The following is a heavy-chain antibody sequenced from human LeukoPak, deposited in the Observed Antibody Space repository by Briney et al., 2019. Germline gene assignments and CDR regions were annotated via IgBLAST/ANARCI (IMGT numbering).Heavy chain of an antibody. D-gene: IGHD6-19*01. Sequence: GGSLRLSCAASGFTFSSYWMHWVRQAPGKGMEWVSRINSDGSSTSYADSVKGRFTISRDNAKNTLYLQMNSLRAEDTAVYYCAREGYSSGWWGSAANVYFDYWGQGTLVTVSS. CDR1: GFTFSSYW. V-gene: IGHV3-74*01. CDR3: AREGYSSGWWGSAANVYFDY. CDR2: INSDGSST. J-gene: IGHJ4*02.